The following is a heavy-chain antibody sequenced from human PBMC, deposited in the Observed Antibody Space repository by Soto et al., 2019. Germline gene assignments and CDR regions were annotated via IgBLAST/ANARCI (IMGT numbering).Heavy chain of an antibody. D-gene: IGHD6-13*01. CDR3: TSSIVAAAENWFDP. Sequence: GGSLRLSCTASGFTFGDYAMSWVRQAPGKGLEWVGFIRSKAYGGTTEYAASVKGRFTNSRDDSKSIAYLQMNSLKTEDTAVYYCTSSIVAAAENWFDPWGQGTLVTVSS. V-gene: IGHV3-49*04. CDR1: GFTFGDYA. CDR2: IRSKAYGGTT. J-gene: IGHJ5*02.